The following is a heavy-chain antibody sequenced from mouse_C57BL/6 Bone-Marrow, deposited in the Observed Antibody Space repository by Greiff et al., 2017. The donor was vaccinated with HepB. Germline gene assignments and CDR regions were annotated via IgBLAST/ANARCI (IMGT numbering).Heavy chain of an antibody. CDR1: GFTFSSFG. J-gene: IGHJ1*01. D-gene: IGHD1-1*01. Sequence: VQLKESGGGLVQPGGSRKLSCAASGFTFSSFGMHWVRQAPEKGLEWVAYISSGSNTVYFVDTMKGRFNISRDNPKNTLFLQMTSLRSEDTAKYYCARSAYYYGSYWYFDVWGAGTTVTVSS. CDR2: ISSGSNTV. V-gene: IGHV5-17*02. CDR3: ARSAYYYGSYWYFDV.